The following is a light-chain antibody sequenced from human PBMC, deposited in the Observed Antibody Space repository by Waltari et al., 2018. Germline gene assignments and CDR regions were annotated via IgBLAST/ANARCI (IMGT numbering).Light chain of an antibody. CDR2: QAS. J-gene: IGKJ3*01. CDR3: QQYNDFLFT. V-gene: IGKV1-5*03. CDR1: QTINSW. Sequence: DIQMTQSPSTLSATVGDRVTITCRASQTINSWLAWYQQKPGKAPKLLIYQASPLESGVPSRFSGTGSGTEFTLTISSLQPDDFATYYCQQYNDFLFTFGPGTKVDF.